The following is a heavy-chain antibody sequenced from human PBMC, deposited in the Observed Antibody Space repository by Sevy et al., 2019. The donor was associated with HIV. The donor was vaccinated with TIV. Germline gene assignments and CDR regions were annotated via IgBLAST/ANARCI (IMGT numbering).Heavy chain of an antibody. V-gene: IGHV4-39*01. Sequence: SQTLSLTCTVSGGYISSNNYYWGWIRQPPGKGLEWIGSIYYSGSAFYNPSLKSRVTISVDTSKNQFSLKVSSVTAADTAVYYCARLTILEVVTDNWFDPWGQGTLVTVSS. CDR3: ARLTILEVVTDNWFDP. CDR2: IYYSGSA. J-gene: IGHJ5*02. CDR1: GGYISSNNYY. D-gene: IGHD3-3*01.